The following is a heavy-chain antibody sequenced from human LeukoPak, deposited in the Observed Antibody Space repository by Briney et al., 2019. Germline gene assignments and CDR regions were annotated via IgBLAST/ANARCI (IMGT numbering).Heavy chain of an antibody. D-gene: IGHD3-10*01. J-gene: IGHJ6*02. V-gene: IGHV3-30*03. CDR3: ARDGGSMYGSGSYYISAGFDV. Sequence: GGSLRLSCAASGFTFSSYGMHWVRQAPGKGLEWVAVISYDGSNKYYADSVKGRFTISRDNSKNTLYPQMNSLRVEDTAVYYCARDGGSMYGSGSYYISAGFDVWGQGTTVTVSS. CDR2: ISYDGSNK. CDR1: GFTFSSYG.